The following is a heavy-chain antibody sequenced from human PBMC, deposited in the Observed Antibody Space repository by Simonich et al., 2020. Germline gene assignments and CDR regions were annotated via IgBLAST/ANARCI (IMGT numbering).Heavy chain of an antibody. Sequence: EVQLVESGGGLVKPGGSLRPSVAASGFTFSNAWMSWVRQAPGKGLGWVGRIKSKTDGGTTDYAAPVKGRFTISRDDSKNTLYLQMNSLKTEDTAVYYCTASLAAAGRDYWGQGTLVTVSS. V-gene: IGHV3-15*01. D-gene: IGHD6-13*01. CDR3: TASLAAAGRDY. J-gene: IGHJ4*02. CDR2: IKSKTDGGTT. CDR1: GFTFSNAW.